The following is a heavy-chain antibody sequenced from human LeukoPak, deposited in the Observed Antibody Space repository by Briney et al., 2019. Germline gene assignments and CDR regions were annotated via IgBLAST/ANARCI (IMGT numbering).Heavy chain of an antibody. V-gene: IGHV3-30-3*01. CDR1: GFTFSNYA. CDR3: ARGGQQLVPLIGY. J-gene: IGHJ4*02. CDR2: ISYDGSNK. D-gene: IGHD6-13*01. Sequence: PGRSLRLSCATSGFTFSNYAMHWVRQAPGKGLEWVAVISYDGSNKYYADSVKGRFTISRDNSKNTLYLQMNSLRAEDTAVYYCARGGQQLVPLIGYWGQGTLVTVSS.